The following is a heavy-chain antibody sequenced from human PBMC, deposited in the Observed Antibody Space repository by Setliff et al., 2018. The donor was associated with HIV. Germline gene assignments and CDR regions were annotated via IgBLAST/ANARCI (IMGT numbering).Heavy chain of an antibody. D-gene: IGHD3-22*01. CDR3: ARQAWHYDRDGYFIDY. J-gene: IGHJ4*02. Sequence: SETLSLTCAVSGYAISSGYYWGWIRRPPGKGLEWIGSIYNRGSTYYNPSLKSRVTISVDTSKNQFSVKLNSATAADTAVYYCARQAWHYDRDGYFIDYWGQGMLVTVSS. CDR1: GYAISSGYY. V-gene: IGHV4-38-2*01. CDR2: IYNRGST.